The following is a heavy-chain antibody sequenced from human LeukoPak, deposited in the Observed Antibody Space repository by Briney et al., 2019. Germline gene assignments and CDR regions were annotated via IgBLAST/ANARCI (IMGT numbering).Heavy chain of an antibody. CDR3: AKDIGATIWFDP. Sequence: GGSLSLSCAASGFTFSSYAMSWVRQAPGKGLEWVSAISGSGGSTYYADSVKGRFTISRDNSKNTLYLQMNSLRAEDTAVYYCAKDIGATIWFDPWGEGTLVTVS. CDR1: GFTFSSYA. J-gene: IGHJ5*02. V-gene: IGHV3-23*01. CDR2: ISGSGGST. D-gene: IGHD5-12*01.